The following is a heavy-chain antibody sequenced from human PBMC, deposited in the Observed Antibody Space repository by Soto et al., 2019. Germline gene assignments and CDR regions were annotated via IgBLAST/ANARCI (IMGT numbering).Heavy chain of an antibody. CDR2: INHSGST. V-gene: IGHV4-34*01. D-gene: IGHD2-2*02. J-gene: IGHJ4*02. CDR1: GGSFSGYY. CDR3: ARGRYCSSTSCYTLVDY. Sequence: SETLSLTGAVYGGSFSGYYWGWIRQPRGKGLEWIGEINHSGSTNYNPSLKSRVTISVDTSKNQFSLKLSSVTAADTAVYYCARGRYCSSTSCYTLVDYWGQGTLVTVSS.